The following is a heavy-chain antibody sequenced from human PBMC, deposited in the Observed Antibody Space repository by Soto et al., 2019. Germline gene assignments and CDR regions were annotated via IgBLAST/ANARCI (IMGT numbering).Heavy chain of an antibody. V-gene: IGHV4-39*01. Sequence: QLQLQESGPGLVKPSETLSLTCTVSGGSISSSSYYWGWIRQPPGKGLEWIGSIYYSGSTYYNPSLKSRVTISVDTSKNQFSLKLSSVTAADTAVYYCARQKVGRGDWFDPWGQGTLVTVSS. D-gene: IGHD1-26*01. CDR2: IYYSGST. CDR1: GGSISSSSYY. CDR3: ARQKVGRGDWFDP. J-gene: IGHJ5*02.